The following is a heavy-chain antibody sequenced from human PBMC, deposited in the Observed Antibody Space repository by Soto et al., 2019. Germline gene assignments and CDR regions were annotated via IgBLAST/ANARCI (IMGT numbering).Heavy chain of an antibody. CDR2: INPSGGST. CDR3: ARNLGYDMVTGPIGA. Sequence: ASVKVSCKASGYTFTSYYMHWVRQAPGQGLEWMGIINPSGGSTSYAQKFQGRVTMTRDTSTSTVYMELSSLRSEDTAVYYCARNLGYDMVTGPIGAWGQGTMVTVSS. J-gene: IGHJ3*01. CDR1: GYTFTSYY. D-gene: IGHD3-9*01. V-gene: IGHV1-46*01.